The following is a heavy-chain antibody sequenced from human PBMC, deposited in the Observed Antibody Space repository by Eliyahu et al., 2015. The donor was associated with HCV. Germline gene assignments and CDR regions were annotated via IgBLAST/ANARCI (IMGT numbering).Heavy chain of an antibody. Sequence: KPGASVKVSCKASGYTFTSYAMHWVRQAPGQRLEWMGCISAGNGNTEYLQKFEGRVTITRDTSASTAYMEVRSLTSQDTAVYYCARDLGYYDGSGYYYVGYYFDFWGQGTLVTVSS. V-gene: IGHV1-3*01. J-gene: IGHJ4*02. CDR2: ISAGNGNT. CDR3: ARDLGYYDGSGYYYVGYYFDF. D-gene: IGHD3-22*01. CDR1: GYTFTSYA.